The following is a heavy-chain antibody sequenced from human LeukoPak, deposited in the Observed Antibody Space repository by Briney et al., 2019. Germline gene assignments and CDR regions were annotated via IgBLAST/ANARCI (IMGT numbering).Heavy chain of an antibody. CDR2: IKSKTDGGTT. V-gene: IGHV3-15*01. CDR1: GFTFSNAW. D-gene: IGHD3-22*01. Sequence: TGGSLRLSCAASGFTFSNAWMSWVRQASGKGLELVGRIKSKTDGGTTDYAAPVKGRFTISRDDSKNTLYLQMNSLKTEDTAVYYCTKYYYDSSGYLYYFDSWGQGTLVTVSS. CDR3: TKYYYDSSGYLYYFDS. J-gene: IGHJ4*02.